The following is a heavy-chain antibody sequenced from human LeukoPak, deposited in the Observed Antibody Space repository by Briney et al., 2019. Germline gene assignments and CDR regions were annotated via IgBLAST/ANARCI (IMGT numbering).Heavy chain of an antibody. CDR3: ARGRLWSSSYFDY. CDR1: GGSFSGYY. CDR2: INHSGST. J-gene: IGHJ4*02. Sequence: PSETLSPTCAVYGGSFSGYYWSWIRQPPGKGLEWIGEINHSGSTNYNPSLKSRVTISVDTSKNQFSLKLSSVTAADTAVYYCARGRLWSSSYFDYWGQGTLVTVSS. V-gene: IGHV4-34*01. D-gene: IGHD6-13*01.